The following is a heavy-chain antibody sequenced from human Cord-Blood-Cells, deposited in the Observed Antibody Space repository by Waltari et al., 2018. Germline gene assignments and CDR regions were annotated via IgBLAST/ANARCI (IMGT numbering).Heavy chain of an antibody. D-gene: IGHD6-13*01. CDR1: GGSFSGYY. CDR2: INHSGST. V-gene: IGHV4-34*01. CDR3: ARGPYSSSWYAFDI. Sequence: QVQLQQWGAGLLKPSETLSLTCAVYGGSFSGYYCSWIRQPPGKGLEWIGEINHSGSTNYNPSLKSRVTISVDTSKNQFSLKLSSVTAADTAVYYCARGPYSSSWYAFDIWGQGTMVTVSS. J-gene: IGHJ3*02.